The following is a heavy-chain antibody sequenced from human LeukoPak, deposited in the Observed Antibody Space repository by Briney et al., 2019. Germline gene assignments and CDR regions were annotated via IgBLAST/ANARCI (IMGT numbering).Heavy chain of an antibody. D-gene: IGHD6-13*01. J-gene: IGHJ4*02. CDR2: ISYDGSNK. V-gene: IGHV3-30-3*01. CDR3: ARGRGRIAAAGNNLDY. CDR1: GFTFSSYA. Sequence: GGSLRLSCAASGFTFSSYAMHWVRQAPGKGLEWVAVISYDGSNKYYADSVKGRFTISRDNSKNTLYLQMNSLRAEDTAVYYCARGRGRIAAAGNNLDYWGQGTLVTVSS.